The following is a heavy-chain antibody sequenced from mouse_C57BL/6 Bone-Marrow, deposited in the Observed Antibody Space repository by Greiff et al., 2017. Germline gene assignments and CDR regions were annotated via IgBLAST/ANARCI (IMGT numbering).Heavy chain of an antibody. CDR1: GFNIKDDY. CDR3: TTRDYEDDEDY. Sequence: VQLQQSGAELVRPGASVKLSCTASGFNIKDDYMHWVKQRPEQGLEWIGWIDPENGDTEYASKFQGKATITADTSSNTAYLQLSSLTSEDTAVYYCTTRDYEDDEDYWGQGTTLTVSS. CDR2: IDPENGDT. J-gene: IGHJ2*01. V-gene: IGHV14-4*01. D-gene: IGHD2-4*01.